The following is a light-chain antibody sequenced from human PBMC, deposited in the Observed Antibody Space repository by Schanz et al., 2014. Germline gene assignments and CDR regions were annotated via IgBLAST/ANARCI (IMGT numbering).Light chain of an antibody. CDR3: QEYNTWPWT. V-gene: IGKV3-15*01. CDR1: QSVTTN. CDR2: AAS. J-gene: IGKJ1*01. Sequence: PGERATLSCKTSQSVTTNLAWYQQKPGQAPRLLIYAASTRAAGIPARFGGSGSGKEFTLTISSLQSEDFAVYHCQEYNTWPWTFGQGTTVDMK.